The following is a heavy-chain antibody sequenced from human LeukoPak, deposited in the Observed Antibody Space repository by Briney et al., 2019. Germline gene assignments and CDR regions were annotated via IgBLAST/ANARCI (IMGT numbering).Heavy chain of an antibody. J-gene: IGHJ3*02. CDR1: GFTFSNYW. CDR3: AREEGSDAFDI. V-gene: IGHV3-7*01. CDR2: IKTDGSEK. Sequence: GGSLRLSCEGSGFTFSNYWMGWVRQAPGKGLQWVANIKTDGSEKYYVDSVKGRFTISRDNAKNSLYLQMNSLRAEDTAVYYCAREEGSDAFDIWGQGTMVTISS.